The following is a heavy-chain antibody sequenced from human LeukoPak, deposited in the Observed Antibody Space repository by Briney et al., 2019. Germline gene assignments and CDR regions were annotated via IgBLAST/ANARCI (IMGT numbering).Heavy chain of an antibody. CDR3: ARFRYTGSYWTYFDY. CDR1: GFTFDDYA. Sequence: GGSLRLSCAASGFTFDDYAMSWVRQAPGKGLEWVSGIDWNGGSTGYVDSVKGRFTISRDNAKNSLFLQMNSLRAEDTALYYCARFRYTGSYWTYFDYWGREPWSPSPQ. D-gene: IGHD1-26*01. V-gene: IGHV3-20*04. CDR2: IDWNGGST. J-gene: IGHJ4*02.